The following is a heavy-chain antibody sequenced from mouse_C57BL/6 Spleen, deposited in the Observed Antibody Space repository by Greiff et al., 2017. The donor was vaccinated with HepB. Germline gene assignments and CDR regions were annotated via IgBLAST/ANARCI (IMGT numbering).Heavy chain of an antibody. CDR1: GYTFTSYW. CDR2: IDPSDSYT. V-gene: IGHV1-50*01. D-gene: IGHD2-5*01. CDR3: ARWAYYSNYEWFYAMDY. Sequence: QVQLQQPGAELVKPGASVKLSCKASGYTFTSYWMQWVKQRPGQGLEWIGEIDPSDSYTNYNQKFKGKATLTVDTYSSTAYMQRSSLTYEDSAVYYCARWAYYSNYEWFYAMDYWGQGTSVTVSS. J-gene: IGHJ4*01.